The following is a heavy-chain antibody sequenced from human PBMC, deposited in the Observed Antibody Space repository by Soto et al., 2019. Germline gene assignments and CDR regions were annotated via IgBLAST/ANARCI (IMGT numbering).Heavy chain of an antibody. J-gene: IGHJ6*03. CDR3: ARLRFSIQYYYYMDV. Sequence: SETLSLTCAVYGGSFSGYYWSWIRQPPGKGLEWIGEINPSGSTNYNPSLKSRLTISVDTSKNQFSLKLSSVTAADTAVYYWARLRFSIQYYYYMDVWGRGTPVTVSS. V-gene: IGHV4-34*01. CDR2: INPSGST. D-gene: IGHD3-16*01. CDR1: GGSFSGYY.